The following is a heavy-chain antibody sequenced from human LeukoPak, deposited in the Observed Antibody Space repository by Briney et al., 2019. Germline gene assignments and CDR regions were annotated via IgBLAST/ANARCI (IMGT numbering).Heavy chain of an antibody. V-gene: IGHV1-69*01. CDR1: GGTFSSYA. Sequence: SVKVSCKASGGTFSSYAISWVRQAPGQGLEWMGGIIPIFGTANCAQKFQGRVTITADESTSTAYMELSSLRSEDTAVYYCAREGAPEANHGPAMFIVGPVFDPWGQGTLVTVSS. CDR2: IIPIFGTA. D-gene: IGHD5-18*01. J-gene: IGHJ5*02. CDR3: AREGAPEANHGPAMFIVGPVFDP.